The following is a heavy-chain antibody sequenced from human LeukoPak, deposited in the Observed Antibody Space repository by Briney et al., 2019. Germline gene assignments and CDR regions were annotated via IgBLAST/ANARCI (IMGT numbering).Heavy chain of an antibody. Sequence: PGGSLRLSCAASGFTLSSYDMHWVRQAPGMGLEWVAFIRYDGSNKYYADSVKGRFTVSRDNSKNTLYLQMNSLRTEDTAVYYCARDHQQLVLSHYFDYWGQGILVTVSS. V-gene: IGHV3-30*02. CDR3: ARDHQQLVLSHYFDY. CDR1: GFTLSSYD. J-gene: IGHJ4*02. CDR2: IRYDGSNK. D-gene: IGHD6-6*01.